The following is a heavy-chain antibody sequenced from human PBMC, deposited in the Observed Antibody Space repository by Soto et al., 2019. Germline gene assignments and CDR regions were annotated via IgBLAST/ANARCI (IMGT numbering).Heavy chain of an antibody. J-gene: IGHJ4*02. CDR2: ISYDGSNK. Sequence: QVQLVESGGGVVQPGRSLRLSCAASGFTFSSYGMHWVRQAPGKGLEWVAVISYDGSNKYYADSVKGRVTISRDNSKNKLYLQMNSLRAEDPAVYYCAKGYRRYYFDYWGQGTLVTVSS. V-gene: IGHV3-30*18. CDR1: GFTFSSYG. CDR3: AKGYRRYYFDY. D-gene: IGHD1-1*01.